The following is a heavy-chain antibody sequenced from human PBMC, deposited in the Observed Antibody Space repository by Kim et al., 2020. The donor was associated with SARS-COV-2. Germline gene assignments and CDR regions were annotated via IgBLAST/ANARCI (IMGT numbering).Heavy chain of an antibody. CDR2: IDPSDSYT. D-gene: IGHD3-10*01. V-gene: IGHV5-10-1*01. J-gene: IGHJ6*02. CDR3: ARHMVRGVIIPYGMDV. CDR1: GYSFTSYW. Sequence: GESLKMSCKGSGYSFTSYWISWVRQMPGKGLEWMGRIDPSDSYTNYSPSFQGHVTISADKSISTAYLQWSSLKASDTAMYYCARHMVRGVIIPYGMDVWGQGTTVTVSS.